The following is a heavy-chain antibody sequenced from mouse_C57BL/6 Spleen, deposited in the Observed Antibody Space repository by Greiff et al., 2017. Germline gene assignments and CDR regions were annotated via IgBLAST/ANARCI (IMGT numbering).Heavy chain of an antibody. CDR2: IHPNSGST. CDR1: GYTFTSYW. V-gene: IGHV1-64*01. J-gene: IGHJ1*03. CDR3: ARSGAYMVTSHWYFDV. Sequence: QVQLQQSGAELVKPGASVKLSCKASGYTFTSYWMHWVKQRPGQGLEWIGMIHPNSGSTNYNEKFKSKATLTVDKSSSTAYMQLSSLTSEDSAVYYCARSGAYMVTSHWYFDVWGTGTTVTVSS. D-gene: IGHD2-2*01.